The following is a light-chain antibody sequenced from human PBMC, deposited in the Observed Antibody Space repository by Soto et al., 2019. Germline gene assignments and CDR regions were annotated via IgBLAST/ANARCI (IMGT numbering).Light chain of an antibody. CDR3: QQYGSSPWT. V-gene: IGKV3-20*01. Sequence: IVMTQSQPTLSVSPGDRATLSCRASQSVSSNLVWCQQKPGQAPRLLIYGASSRATGIPDRFSGSGSGTDFTLTISRLEPEDFAVYYCQQYGSSPWTFGQGTKVDIK. J-gene: IGKJ1*01. CDR2: GAS. CDR1: QSVSSN.